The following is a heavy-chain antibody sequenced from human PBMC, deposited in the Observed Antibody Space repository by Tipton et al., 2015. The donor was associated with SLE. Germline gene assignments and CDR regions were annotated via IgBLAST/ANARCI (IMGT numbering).Heavy chain of an antibody. CDR2: IYTSGST. V-gene: IGHV4-61*09. CDR1: GGSISSGSYY. D-gene: IGHD3-16*01. J-gene: IGHJ5*02. CDR3: ARDREMWGIDP. Sequence: TLSLTCTVSGGSISSGSYYWSWIRQPAGKGLEWIGYIYTSGSTNYNPSLKSRVTISVDTSKNHFSLKLSSVTAADTAVYYCARDREMWGIDPRGQGTLVTVSS.